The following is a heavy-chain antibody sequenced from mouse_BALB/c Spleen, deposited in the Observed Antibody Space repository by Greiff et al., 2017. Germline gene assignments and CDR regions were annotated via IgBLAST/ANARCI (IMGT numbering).Heavy chain of an antibody. CDR3: ARWMGSSDYAMDY. CDR2: ISYSGST. V-gene: IGHV3-8*02. D-gene: IGHD1-1*01. J-gene: IGHJ4*01. CDR1: GDSITSGY. Sequence: VQLKESGPSLVKPSQTLSLTCSVTGDSITSGYWNWIRKFPGNKLEYMGYISYSGSTYYNPSLKSRISITRDTSKNQYYLQLNSVTTEDTATYYCARWMGSSDYAMDYWGQGTSVTVSS.